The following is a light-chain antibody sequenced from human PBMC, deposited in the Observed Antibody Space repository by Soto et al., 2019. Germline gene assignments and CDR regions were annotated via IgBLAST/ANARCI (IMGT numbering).Light chain of an antibody. V-gene: IGKV3-15*01. CDR3: QPYNNWPLT. CDR2: GAS. J-gene: IGKJ4*01. CDR1: QSVRSN. Sequence: EIVMTQSPATLSVSPGERATLSCRASQSVRSNLAWYQQKPGQAPRLLIYGASTRATGIPARFSGSRSGAEFTLTINSLQSEDFAVYYCQPYNNWPLTFGGGTRWIS.